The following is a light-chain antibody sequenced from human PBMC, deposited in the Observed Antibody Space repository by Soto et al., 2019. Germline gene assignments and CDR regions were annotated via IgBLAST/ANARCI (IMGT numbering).Light chain of an antibody. J-gene: IGLJ2*01. V-gene: IGLV2-14*01. Sequence: QSALTQPASVSGSPGQSITISCTGTSSDVGGYNYVSWYQQHPGKAPKLMIYEVSNRPSGVYNRFSGSKSGNTASLTISGLQAEYEADYYCSSYTSSSTVVFGGGTKVTVL. CDR3: SSYTSSSTVV. CDR1: SSDVGGYNY. CDR2: EVS.